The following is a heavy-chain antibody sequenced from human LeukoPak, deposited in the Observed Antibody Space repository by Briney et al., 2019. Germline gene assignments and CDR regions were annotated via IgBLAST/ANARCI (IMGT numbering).Heavy chain of an antibody. CDR2: IYYSGST. Sequence: SETLSLTCTVSGGSISSYYWSWIRQPPGKGLEWIGYIYYSGSTNYNPSLKSRVTISVDTSKNQFSLKLSSVTAADTAVYYCARVSLRAIAVAATGAFDIWGQGTMVTVSS. J-gene: IGHJ3*02. V-gene: IGHV4-59*01. D-gene: IGHD6-19*01. CDR1: GGSISSYY. CDR3: ARVSLRAIAVAATGAFDI.